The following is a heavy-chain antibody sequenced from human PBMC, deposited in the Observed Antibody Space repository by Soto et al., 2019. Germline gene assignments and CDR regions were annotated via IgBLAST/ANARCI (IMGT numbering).Heavy chain of an antibody. CDR2: INAGDGNT. J-gene: IGHJ6*02. D-gene: IGHD6-13*01. Sequence: VNVSLKASGYIYISYLMHGVRPPGAQKVAGVGWINAGDGNTNDSQKFQGRVTITRVTSASTDYMELSSLRSEDTAVYYCARESSSSWYGEGAYCYYGMDVWGQGTTVTVSS. V-gene: IGHV1-3*01. CDR3: ARESSSSWYGEGAYCYYGMDV. CDR1: GYIYISYL.